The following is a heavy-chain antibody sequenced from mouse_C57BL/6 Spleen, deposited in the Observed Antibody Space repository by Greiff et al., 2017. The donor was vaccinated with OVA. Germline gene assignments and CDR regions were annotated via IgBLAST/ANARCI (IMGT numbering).Heavy chain of an antibody. Sequence: EVKLQESGGGLVQPGGSMKLSCIASGFTFSNYWMSWVRQSPEKGLECIAQIRLISDNYATHYAASVKGRFTISRDDSKSSVYLQMNNLRAEDTGIYYCTRWNWNFGCWGQGTTLTVSS. V-gene: IGHV6-3*01. CDR2: IRLISDNYAT. CDR1: GFTFSNYW. J-gene: IGHJ2*01. CDR3: TRWNWNFGC. D-gene: IGHD4-1*01.